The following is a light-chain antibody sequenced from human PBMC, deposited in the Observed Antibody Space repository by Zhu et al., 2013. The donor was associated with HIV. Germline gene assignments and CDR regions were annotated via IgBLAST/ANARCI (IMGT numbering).Light chain of an antibody. CDR1: QGISNS. V-gene: IGKV1D-13*01. CDR2: AAS. J-gene: IGKJ1*01. Sequence: IQMTQSPSSLSASVGDRVTITCRASQGISNSLAWYQQKPGKIPKLLIYAASNLFLGVPSRFSASVSGTDFTLSISDLQPEDSATYYCQQATNFPRTFGLGTKVEV. CDR3: QQATNFPRT.